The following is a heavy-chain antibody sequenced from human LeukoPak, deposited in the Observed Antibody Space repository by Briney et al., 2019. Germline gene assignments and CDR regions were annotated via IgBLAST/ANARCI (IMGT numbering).Heavy chain of an antibody. CDR3: ARDDFWSGYSIYYGMDV. D-gene: IGHD3-3*01. V-gene: IGHV3-7*01. CDR1: GFTFSSYW. CDR2: IKQDGSEK. J-gene: IGHJ6*02. Sequence: PGRSLRLSCAASGFTFSSYWMSWVRRAPGKGLEWVANIKQDGSEKYYVDSVKGRFTISRDNAKNSLYLQMNSLRAEDTAVYYCARDDFWSGYSIYYGMDVWGQGTTVTVSS.